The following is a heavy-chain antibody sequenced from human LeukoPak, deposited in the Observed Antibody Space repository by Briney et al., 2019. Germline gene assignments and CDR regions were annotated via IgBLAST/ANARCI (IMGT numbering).Heavy chain of an antibody. J-gene: IGHJ3*02. D-gene: IGHD3-9*01. Sequence: GGSLRLSCAASGFTLSSYAMSWVRQAPGKGLEWVSAISGSGGSTYYADSVKGRFTISRDNSKNTLYLQMNSLRAEDTAVYYCAKDGTYYDILTGNDAFDIWGQGTMVTVSS. CDR1: GFTLSSYA. V-gene: IGHV3-23*01. CDR3: AKDGTYYDILTGNDAFDI. CDR2: ISGSGGST.